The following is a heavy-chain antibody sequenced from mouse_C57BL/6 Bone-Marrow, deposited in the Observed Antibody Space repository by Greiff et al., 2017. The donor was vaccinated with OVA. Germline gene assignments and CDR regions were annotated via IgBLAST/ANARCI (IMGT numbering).Heavy chain of an antibody. CDR1: GFTFSNYW. CDR2: IRLKSDNYAT. J-gene: IGHJ4*01. CDR3: TDYYYGSSYDYAMDY. Sequence: EVKVVESGGGLVQPGGSMKLSCVASGFTFSNYWMNWVRQSPEKGLEWVAQIRLKSDNYATHYAESVKGRFTISRDDSKRSDYLQMNNLRAEDTGIYYCTDYYYGSSYDYAMDYWGQGTSVTVSS. V-gene: IGHV6-3*01. D-gene: IGHD1-1*01.